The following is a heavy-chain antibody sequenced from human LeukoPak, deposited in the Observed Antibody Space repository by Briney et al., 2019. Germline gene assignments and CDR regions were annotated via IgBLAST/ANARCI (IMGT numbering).Heavy chain of an antibody. CDR3: AKDIFDSSGYSVFDY. CDR2: ISYDGSNK. Sequence: GGSLTLSCAASGFTFSSYGMHWVRQAPGKGLEWVAVISYDGSNKYYADSVKGRFTISRDNSKNTLYLQMNSLRAEDTAVYYCAKDIFDSSGYSVFDYWGQGTLVTVSS. D-gene: IGHD3-22*01. J-gene: IGHJ4*02. CDR1: GFTFSSYG. V-gene: IGHV3-30*18.